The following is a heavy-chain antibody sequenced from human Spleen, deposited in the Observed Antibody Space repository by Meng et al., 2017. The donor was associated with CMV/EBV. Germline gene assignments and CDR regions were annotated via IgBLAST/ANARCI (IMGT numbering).Heavy chain of an antibody. CDR3: ARHHCSSTSCYLYGYYFDY. CDR2: IYYSGST. Sequence: SETLSLTCRVSGHSISSDSFWGWVRQPPGTGLEWIGSIYYSGSTYYNPTLKSRVTISVDTSKNQFSLKLSSVTAADTAVYYCARHHCSSTSCYLYGYYFDYWGQGTLVTVSS. J-gene: IGHJ4*02. D-gene: IGHD2-2*01. V-gene: IGHV4-38-2*01. CDR1: GHSISSDSF.